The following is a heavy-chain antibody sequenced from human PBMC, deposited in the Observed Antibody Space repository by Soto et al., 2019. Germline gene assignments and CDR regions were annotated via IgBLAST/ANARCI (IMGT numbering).Heavy chain of an antibody. D-gene: IGHD6-19*01. CDR3: ARTVAGTYYYYGMDV. CDR2: INHSGST. CDR1: GGSFSGYY. J-gene: IGHJ6*02. V-gene: IGHV4-34*01. Sequence: SETLSLTCAVYGGSFSGYYWSWIRQPPGKGLEWIGEINHSGSTNYNPSLKSRVTISVDTSKNQFSLKLSSVTAADTALYYCARTVAGTYYYYGMDVWGQGTTVTVSS.